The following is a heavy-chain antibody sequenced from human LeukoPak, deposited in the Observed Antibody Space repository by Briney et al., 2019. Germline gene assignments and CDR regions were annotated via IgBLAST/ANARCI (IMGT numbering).Heavy chain of an antibody. V-gene: IGHV1-18*01. CDR1: GYTFTIYG. CDR3: ARNMTTSGPIDIEDAFDI. Sequence: GASVTVSCKASGYTFTIYGISWVRQAPGQGLEWIGWISANNGKTKYAHNLQGRVAMTTDTSVSTAYMELRSLRSDDTAVYYCARNMTTSGPIDIEDAFDIWGQGTMVTVSS. D-gene: IGHD4-17*01. CDR2: ISANNGKT. J-gene: IGHJ3*02.